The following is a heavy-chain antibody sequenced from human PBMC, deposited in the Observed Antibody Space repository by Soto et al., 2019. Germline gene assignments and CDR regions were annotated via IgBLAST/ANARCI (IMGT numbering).Heavy chain of an antibody. CDR1: GGSFSNFG. Sequence: SVKVSCKASGGSFSNFGISWVRQAPGQGLEWMGGIVPVFGRPNYAQRFRGRLTITADDSKQTAYLEMKSLRAEDTAVYYCGRDPYSGARYYLDLWGQGTQVTVSS. D-gene: IGHD1-26*01. CDR2: IVPVFGRP. J-gene: IGHJ4*02. V-gene: IGHV1-69*13. CDR3: GRDPYSGARYYLDL.